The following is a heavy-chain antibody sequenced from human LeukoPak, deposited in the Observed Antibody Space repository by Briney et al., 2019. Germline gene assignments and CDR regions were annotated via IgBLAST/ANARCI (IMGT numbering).Heavy chain of an antibody. CDR1: GYTFTSYY. CDR2: INPNSGGT. CDR3: ARDYRSYVGATGY. V-gene: IGHV1-2*02. Sequence: ASVKVSCKASGYTFTSYYMHWVRQAPGQGLEWMGWINPNSGGTNYAQKFQGRVTMTRDTSISTAYMELSRLRSDDTAVYYCARDYRSYVGATGYWGQGTLVTVSS. J-gene: IGHJ4*02. D-gene: IGHD1-26*01.